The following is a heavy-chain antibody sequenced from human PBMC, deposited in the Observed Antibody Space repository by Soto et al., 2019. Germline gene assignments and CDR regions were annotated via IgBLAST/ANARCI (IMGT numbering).Heavy chain of an antibody. Sequence: GASVKLSCKASGYTFTSYGISWVRQAPGQGLEWMGWISAYNGNTNYAQKLQGRVTITADKSTSTAYMELSSLRSEDTAVYYCARGLAEQQLVPGFEYFQHWGQGTLVTVSS. V-gene: IGHV1-18*04. CDR3: ARGLAEQQLVPGFEYFQH. J-gene: IGHJ1*01. CDR1: GYTFTSYG. D-gene: IGHD6-13*01. CDR2: ISAYNGNT.